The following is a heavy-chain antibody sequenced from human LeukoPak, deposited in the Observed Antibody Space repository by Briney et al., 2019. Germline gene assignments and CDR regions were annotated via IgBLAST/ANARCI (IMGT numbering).Heavy chain of an antibody. Sequence: GGSLRLSCAASGFTFSNYEMNWVRQAPGKGLEWISYIRSGGNTRYYADSVKGRFTISRDNAKNSLYLQMNSLRAEDTAVYYCARTGGWYGAFDIWGQGTMVTVSS. V-gene: IGHV3-48*03. CDR2: IRSGGNTR. CDR1: GFTFSNYE. J-gene: IGHJ3*02. CDR3: ARTGGWYGAFDI. D-gene: IGHD6-19*01.